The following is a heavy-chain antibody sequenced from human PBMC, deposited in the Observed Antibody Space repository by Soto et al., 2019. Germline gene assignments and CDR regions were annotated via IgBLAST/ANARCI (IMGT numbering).Heavy chain of an antibody. CDR2: IYYTGST. CDR3: ARRGDWGSDEFDY. Sequence: SETLSLTCTVSGGSIDTYYWSWIRQPPGKGLEWIGYIYYTGSTSYNPSLKSRATISVDMSKNQFSLKLSSMTAADTAVYYCARRGDWGSDEFDYWGQGILVTVPS. D-gene: IGHD7-27*01. J-gene: IGHJ4*02. CDR1: GGSIDTYY. V-gene: IGHV4-59*08.